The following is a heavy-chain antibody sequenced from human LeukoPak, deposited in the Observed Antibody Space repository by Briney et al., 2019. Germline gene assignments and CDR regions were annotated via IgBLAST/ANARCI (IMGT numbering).Heavy chain of an antibody. Sequence: GGSLRLSCEVSGFSVGGCALHWVRQAPGKGLEWVAVISFDGSQKYYADSVKGRFTISRDTFKNTLFLQMDSLSGEDTGFYYCARSDRGDYNFDYWGQGTLVTVSS. V-gene: IGHV3-30*04. J-gene: IGHJ4*02. CDR1: GFSVGGCA. D-gene: IGHD4-17*01. CDR2: ISFDGSQK. CDR3: ARSDRGDYNFDY.